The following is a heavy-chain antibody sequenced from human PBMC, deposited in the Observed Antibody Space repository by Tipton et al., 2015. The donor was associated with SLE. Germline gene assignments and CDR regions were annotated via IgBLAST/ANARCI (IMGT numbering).Heavy chain of an antibody. Sequence: TLSLTCTVSGGSISSYYWSWIRQPPGKGLEWIGRIYYIGSTSYNPSLKSRVTISVDTSKNQFSLKLSSVTAADTAVYFCARQAYLCSTTSCPMNPDAFDIWGQGTMVTVYS. CDR1: GGSISSYY. D-gene: IGHD2-2*01. J-gene: IGHJ3*02. CDR2: IYYIGST. V-gene: IGHV4-59*08. CDR3: ARQAYLCSTTSCPMNPDAFDI.